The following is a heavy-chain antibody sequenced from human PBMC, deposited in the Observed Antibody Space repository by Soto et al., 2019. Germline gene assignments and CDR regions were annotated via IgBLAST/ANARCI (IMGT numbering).Heavy chain of an antibody. J-gene: IGHJ5*02. V-gene: IGHV1-69*06. Sequence: QVQLVQSGAEVKKPGSSVKVSCKASGGTFSSYAISWVRQAPGQGLEWMGGSIPICGTANYAQKFQGRVTITAEKSTSTAYMELRSLRSEDTAVYYCASLHPYYYSSGYYYWFDPWGQGTLVTVSS. CDR1: GGTFSSYA. CDR2: SIPICGTA. CDR3: ASLHPYYYSSGYYYWFDP. D-gene: IGHD3-22*01.